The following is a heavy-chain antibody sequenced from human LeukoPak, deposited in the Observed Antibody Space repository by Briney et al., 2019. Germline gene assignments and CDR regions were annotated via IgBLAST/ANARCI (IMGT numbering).Heavy chain of an antibody. J-gene: IGHJ4*02. D-gene: IGHD6-19*01. CDR3: AKEARRSCGLYFFDH. Sequence: GGSLRLSCAASRVAFSSQAMGWGRQAPGRGLEWVSVIGDSGDATYYADSVKGRFTISRDNSKNTLYLQMNSLRAEDTALYYCAKEARRSCGLYFFDHWGQGTLVTVSS. CDR1: RVAFSSQA. V-gene: IGHV3-23*01. CDR2: IGDSGDAT.